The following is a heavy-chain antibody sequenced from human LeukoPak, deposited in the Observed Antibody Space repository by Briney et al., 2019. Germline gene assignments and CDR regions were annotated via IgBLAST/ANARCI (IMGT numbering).Heavy chain of an antibody. CDR2: IYTSGST. Sequence: KPSETLSLTCTVSGGYISSYYWSWIRQPAGKGLEWIGRIYTSGSTNYNPSLKSRVTMSVDTSKNQFSLKLSSVTAADTAVYYCARDLRYYDILTGNNYYYYYYGMDVWGQGTTVTVSS. V-gene: IGHV4-4*07. CDR1: GGYISSYY. J-gene: IGHJ6*02. D-gene: IGHD3-9*01. CDR3: ARDLRYYDILTGNNYYYYYYGMDV.